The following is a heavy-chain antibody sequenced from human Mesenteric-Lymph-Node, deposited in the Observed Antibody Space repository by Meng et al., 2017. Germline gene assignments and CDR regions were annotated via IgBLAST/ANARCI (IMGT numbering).Heavy chain of an antibody. D-gene: IGHD2-2*01. Sequence: QVLLPVAAPGLVTHSQTLSPTCTVSGGSISSGGYYWCWIRQHPGKGLEWIGYIYYSGSTYYNPSLKSLVTISVDTSKNQFSLKLSSVTAADTAVYYCARATLGITSYFDCWGQGTLVTVSS. J-gene: IGHJ4*02. CDR3: ARATLGITSYFDC. CDR2: IYYSGST. V-gene: IGHV4-31*01. CDR1: GGSISSGGYY.